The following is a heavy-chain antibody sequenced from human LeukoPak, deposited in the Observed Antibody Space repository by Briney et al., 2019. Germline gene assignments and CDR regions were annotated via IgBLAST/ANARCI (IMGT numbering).Heavy chain of an antibody. V-gene: IGHV4-4*09. CDR1: GGSISSYY. CDR2: IYTSGST. J-gene: IGHJ5*02. Sequence: SETLSLTCTVSGGSISSYYWSWIRQPPGKGLEWIGYIYTSGSTNYNPSLKSRVTISVDTSKNQFSLKLSSVTAADTAVYYCASATGEDWFDPWGQGTLVTVSS. CDR3: ASATGEDWFDP. D-gene: IGHD4-17*01.